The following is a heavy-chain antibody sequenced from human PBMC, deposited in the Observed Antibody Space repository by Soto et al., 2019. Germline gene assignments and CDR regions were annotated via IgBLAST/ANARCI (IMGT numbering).Heavy chain of an antibody. CDR2: IYYSGST. Sequence: QLQLQESGPGLVKPSETLSLTCTASGDSISSSSYYWGWIRQPPGKGLEWIGSIYYSGSTYYNPSLKSRVTISVDTSKNQFSLKLSSVTAADTAVYYCARGSWVVAATPNWFDPWGQGTLVTVSS. CDR1: GDSISSSSYY. J-gene: IGHJ5*02. D-gene: IGHD2-15*01. V-gene: IGHV4-39*01. CDR3: ARGSWVVAATPNWFDP.